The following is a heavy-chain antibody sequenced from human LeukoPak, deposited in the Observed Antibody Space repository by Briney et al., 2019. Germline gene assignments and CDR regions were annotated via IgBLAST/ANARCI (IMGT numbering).Heavy chain of an antibody. CDR3: ARVLRTTSVETKLFILGY. CDR2: INPSGGST. V-gene: IGHV1-46*01. J-gene: IGHJ4*02. CDR1: GYTFTSYG. Sequence: GASVKVSCKASGYTFTSYGISWVRQAPGQGLEGMGIINPSGGSTSYAQKFQGSVTMTRDTSTSTVYMELSSLSSEDTAVYYCARVLRTTSVETKLFILGYWGQGTLVTVSS. D-gene: IGHD1-1*01.